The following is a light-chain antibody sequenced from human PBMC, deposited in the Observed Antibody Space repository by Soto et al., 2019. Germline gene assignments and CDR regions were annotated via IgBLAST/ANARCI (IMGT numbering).Light chain of an antibody. V-gene: IGKV3D-7*01. CDR2: GTS. Sequence: YPGTPSLSPGERAPLSFRASQTVSRMYLSWFQQKPGQAPRLLIYGTSTRATGIPVRFSGSGSGTDFTLTISSLQPEDFAVYFCHQDFNLPWTFGQGTKVDIK. CDR3: HQDFNLPWT. CDR1: QTVSRMY. J-gene: IGKJ1*01.